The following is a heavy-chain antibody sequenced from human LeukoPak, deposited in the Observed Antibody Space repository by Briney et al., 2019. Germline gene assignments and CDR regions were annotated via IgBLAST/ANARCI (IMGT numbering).Heavy chain of an antibody. CDR1: GFTFSSYA. CDR2: ISGGGGST. V-gene: IGHV3-23*01. CDR3: AKRGSSSLDY. Sequence: PGGSLRLSCAASGFTFSSYAMSWVRQAPGKGLEWVSAISGGGGSTYYADSVKGRFTISRDNSKNTLYLQMSSLRAKDTAVYYCAKRGSSSLDYWGQGTLVTVSS. J-gene: IGHJ4*02. D-gene: IGHD6-6*01.